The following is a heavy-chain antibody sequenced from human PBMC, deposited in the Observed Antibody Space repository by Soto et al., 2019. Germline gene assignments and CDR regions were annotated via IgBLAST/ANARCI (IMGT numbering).Heavy chain of an antibody. Sequence: QVQLVESGGGVVQPGRSLRLSCAASGFTFSSYAMHWVRQAPGKGLEWVAVISYDGSNKYYADSVKGRFTISRDNSKNTLYLQMISLRAEDTAVYYCARSRWYFDLWGRGTLVTVSS. J-gene: IGHJ2*01. CDR3: ARSRWYFDL. V-gene: IGHV3-30-3*01. CDR2: ISYDGSNK. CDR1: GFTFSSYA.